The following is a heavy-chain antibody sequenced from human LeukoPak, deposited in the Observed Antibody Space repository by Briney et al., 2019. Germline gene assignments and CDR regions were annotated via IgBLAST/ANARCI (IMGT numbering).Heavy chain of an antibody. CDR2: ISYDGSNK. J-gene: IGHJ4*02. Sequence: GGSLRLSCAASGFTFSSYGMHWVRQAPGKGLEWVAVISYDGSNKYYADSVKGRFTISRGNSKNTLYLQMNSLRAEDTAVYYCAKDVRGYSYGRDYWGQGTLVTVSS. CDR1: GFTFSSYG. V-gene: IGHV3-30*18. D-gene: IGHD5-18*01. CDR3: AKDVRGYSYGRDY.